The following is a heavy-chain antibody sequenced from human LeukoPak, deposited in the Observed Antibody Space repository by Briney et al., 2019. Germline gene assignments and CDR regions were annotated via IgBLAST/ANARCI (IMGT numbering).Heavy chain of an antibody. V-gene: IGHV3-73*01. CDR2: IRSKTDSYAT. D-gene: IGHD3-3*01. Sequence: GGSLRLSCAASGFIFSDSSMQWVRQASGKGLEWVGRIRSKTDSYATAYAASVEGRFTISRDNSKNTLYLQMNSLRAEDTAVYYCAKSYYDFWSGDIDVWGKGTTVTVSS. J-gene: IGHJ6*04. CDR1: GFIFSDSS. CDR3: AKSYYDFWSGDIDV.